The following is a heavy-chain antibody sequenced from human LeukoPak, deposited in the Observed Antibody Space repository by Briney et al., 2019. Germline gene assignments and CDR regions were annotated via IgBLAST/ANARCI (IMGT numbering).Heavy chain of an antibody. CDR1: GFTFSDYY. J-gene: IGHJ4*02. V-gene: IGHV3-11*04. CDR3: VRSGYSNGWYRN. CDR2: ISGSGSVI. D-gene: IGHD6-19*01. Sequence: GGSLRLSCAASGFTFSDYYMTWIRQAPGKGLEIVGYISGSGSVIVYADSVKGRFTISRDNAQNSLYLQLNSLRDEDTAVYYCVRSGYSNGWYRNWGQGTLVTVSS.